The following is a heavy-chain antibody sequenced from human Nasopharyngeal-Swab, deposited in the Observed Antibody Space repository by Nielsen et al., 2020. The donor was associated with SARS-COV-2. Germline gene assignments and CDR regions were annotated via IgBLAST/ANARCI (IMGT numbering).Heavy chain of an antibody. Sequence: GSLKISCVASGFTFSTYAIHWVRQAPGKGLEWVALISYDDGSNKYYADSVKGRFTISRDNSKNTLYLQMNTLRAEDTAMYYCARSFAEYDILTGFDYWGQGTLVTVSS. D-gene: IGHD3-9*01. CDR3: ARSFAEYDILTGFDY. CDR2: ISYDDGSNK. J-gene: IGHJ4*01. CDR1: GFTFSTYA. V-gene: IGHV3-30-3*01.